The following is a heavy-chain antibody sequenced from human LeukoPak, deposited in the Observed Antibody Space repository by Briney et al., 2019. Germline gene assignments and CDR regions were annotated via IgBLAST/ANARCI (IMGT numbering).Heavy chain of an antibody. J-gene: IGHJ4*02. V-gene: IGHV3-20*04. D-gene: IGHD3-22*01. Sequence: GGSLRLSCAASGFTFDDYGMSWVRQAPGKGLEWVSGINWNGGSTGYADSVKGRFTISRDNAKHSLYMQMNSLKAEDTALYYCATLYYYDSSGYYPRSLRDYWGQGTLVTVSS. CDR1: GFTFDDYG. CDR2: INWNGGST. CDR3: ATLYYYDSSGYYPRSLRDY.